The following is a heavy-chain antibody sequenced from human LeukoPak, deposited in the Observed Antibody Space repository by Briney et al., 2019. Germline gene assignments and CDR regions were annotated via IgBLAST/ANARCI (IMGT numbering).Heavy chain of an antibody. CDR3: AKGEQQLAPFDY. Sequence: GGSLRLSCAASGFTVSSNYMSWVRQAPGKGLEWVSVIYSGGSTYYADSVKGRFTISRDNSKNTLYLQMNSLRAEDTAVYYCAKGEQQLAPFDYWGQGTLVTVSS. CDR1: GFTVSSNY. CDR2: IYSGGST. V-gene: IGHV3-53*01. D-gene: IGHD6-13*01. J-gene: IGHJ4*02.